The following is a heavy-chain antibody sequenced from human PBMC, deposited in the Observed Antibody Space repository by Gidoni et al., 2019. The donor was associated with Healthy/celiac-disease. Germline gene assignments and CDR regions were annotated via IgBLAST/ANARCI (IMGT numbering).Heavy chain of an antibody. J-gene: IGHJ6*02. V-gene: IGHV3-23*01. CDR3: AKVDDYGGNEGGWDYGMDV. CDR2: ISGSGGST. Sequence: EVLLLQSVGGLVQPGGSLRLSCAASGFTFSSYAMSWVRHAPGKGLAWVSAISGSGGSTYYADSVKGRYAISRDNSKNALYLQMNSLRAEDTAVDYGAKVDDYGGNEGGWDYGMDVWGQGTTVTVSS. D-gene: IGHD4-17*01. CDR1: GFTFSSYA.